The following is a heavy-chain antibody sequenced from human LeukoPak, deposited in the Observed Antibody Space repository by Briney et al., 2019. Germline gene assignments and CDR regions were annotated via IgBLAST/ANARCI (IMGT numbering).Heavy chain of an antibody. CDR1: GGSISSYY. CDR2: IYYSGST. J-gene: IGHJ4*02. V-gene: IGHV4-39*01. Sequence: SETLSLTCTVSGGSISSYYWGWIRQPPGKGLEWIGSIYYSGSTYYNPSLKSRVTISVDTSKNQFSLKLSSVTAADTAVYYCARHPVGGARDYWGQGTLVTVSS. CDR3: ARHPVGGARDY. D-gene: IGHD2-21*01.